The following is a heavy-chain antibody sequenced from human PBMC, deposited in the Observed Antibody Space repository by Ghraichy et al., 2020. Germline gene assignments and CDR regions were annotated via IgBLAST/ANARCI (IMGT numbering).Heavy chain of an antibody. CDR3: ARRAKSGTYPAAFDI. D-gene: IGHD1-26*01. CDR1: GGSISSSSYY. V-gene: IGHV4-39*01. CDR2: VSYSGST. J-gene: IGHJ3*02. Sequence: SQTLSLTCTVSGGSISSSSYYWDWIRQPPGKGLEWIGSVSYSGSTYYNPSLKSRVIISLDTSKNQFSRKLSSVTAADTAVYYCARRAKSGTYPAAFDIWGQGTMVTVSS.